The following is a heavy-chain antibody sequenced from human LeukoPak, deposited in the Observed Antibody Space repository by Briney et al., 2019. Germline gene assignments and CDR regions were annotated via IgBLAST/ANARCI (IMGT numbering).Heavy chain of an antibody. J-gene: IGHJ4*02. Sequence: PSETLSLTCTISGGSVSDYYWSWIRQSPGKGLEWIGYVYHTGSTSYSPSLKSRVPISADRSHNQFSLKLSSVTAADTAVYYCASRKLGNDYWGQGTLVTVSS. CDR1: GGSVSDYY. CDR3: ASRKLGNDY. CDR2: VYHTGST. D-gene: IGHD7-27*01. V-gene: IGHV4-59*02.